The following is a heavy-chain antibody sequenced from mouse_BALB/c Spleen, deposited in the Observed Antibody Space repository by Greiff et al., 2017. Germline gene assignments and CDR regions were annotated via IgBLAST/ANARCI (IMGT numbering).Heavy chain of an antibody. CDR3: ARRLPRAY. CDR2: ISSGGGST. V-gene: IGHV5-12-1*01. CDR1: GFAFSSYD. J-gene: IGHJ3*01. D-gene: IGHD2-4*01. Sequence: EVKVVESGGGLVKPGGSLKLSCAASGFAFSSYDMSWVRQTPEKRLEWVAYISSGGGSTYYPDTVKGRFTISRDNAKNTLYLQMSSLKSEDTAMYYCARRLPRAYWGQGTLVTVSA.